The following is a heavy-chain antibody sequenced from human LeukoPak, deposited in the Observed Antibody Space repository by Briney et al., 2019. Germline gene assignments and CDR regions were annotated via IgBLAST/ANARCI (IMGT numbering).Heavy chain of an antibody. CDR2: IGNGGTT. CDR3: AKMRGHPREAYFFDY. D-gene: IGHD1-26*01. V-gene: IGHV3-23*01. CDR1: GASVSSGDYY. J-gene: IGHJ4*02. Sequence: LSLTCTVSGASVSSGDYYWSWVRQAPGKGLEWVSSIGNGGTTYYAGSVKGRFTISRDNSKNTLYLQVNSLRAEDAAVYYCAKMRGHPREAYFFDYWGQGALVTVSS.